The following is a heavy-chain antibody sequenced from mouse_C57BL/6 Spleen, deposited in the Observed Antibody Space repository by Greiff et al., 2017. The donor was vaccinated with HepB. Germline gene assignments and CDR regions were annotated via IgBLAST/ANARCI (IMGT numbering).Heavy chain of an antibody. CDR3: ARGSRGGYAMDY. CDR1: GYSFTDYN. CDR2: INPNYGTT. Sequence: EVKVVESGPELVKPGASVKISCKASGYSFTDYNMNWVKQSNGKSLEWIGVINPNYGTTSYNQKFKGKATLTVDQSSSTAYMQLNSLTSEDSAVYYCARGSRGGYAMDYWGQGTSVTVSS. J-gene: IGHJ4*01. D-gene: IGHD1-1*01. V-gene: IGHV1-39*01.